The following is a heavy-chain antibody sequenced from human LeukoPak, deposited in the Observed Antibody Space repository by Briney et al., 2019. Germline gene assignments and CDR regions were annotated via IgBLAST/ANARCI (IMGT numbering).Heavy chain of an antibody. V-gene: IGHV3-74*01. D-gene: IGHD2-2*01. CDR2: INSDGSST. Sequence: PGGSLRLSCAASGSTFSNYWIHWVRQAPGKGLVWVSRINSDGSSTSYADSVKGRFTISRDNAKNTLYLQMYSLRAEDTAVYYCARDGYCSSTSCYYFDYWGQGTLVTVSS. CDR3: ARDGYCSSTSCYYFDY. J-gene: IGHJ4*02. CDR1: GSTFSNYW.